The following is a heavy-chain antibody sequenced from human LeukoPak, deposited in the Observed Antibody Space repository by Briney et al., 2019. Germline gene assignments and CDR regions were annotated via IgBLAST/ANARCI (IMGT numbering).Heavy chain of an antibody. V-gene: IGHV3-9*01. CDR2: ISWNSGSI. D-gene: IGHD6-13*01. J-gene: IGHJ6*02. CDR1: GFTFDDYA. Sequence: GGSLRLSCAASGFTFDDYAMHWVRQAPGKGLEWVSGISWNSGSIGYADSVKGRFTISRHNSKNTLYLQMNSLRAEDTAVYYCARSSSSWYVHGMDVWGQGTTVTVSS. CDR3: ARSSSSWYVHGMDV.